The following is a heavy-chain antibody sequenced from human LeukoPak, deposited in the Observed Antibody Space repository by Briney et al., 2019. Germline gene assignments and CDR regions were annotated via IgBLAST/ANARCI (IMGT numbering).Heavy chain of an antibody. CDR2: FDPEDGET. Sequence: ASVKVSCKVSGYTLTELSMHWVRQAPGKGLEWMGRFDPEDGETIYAQKFQGRVTMTADTSTDTVYMELSSLRSEDTAVYYCATEGKMVRGVYTDYWGQGTLVTVPS. CDR1: GYTLTELS. CDR3: ATEGKMVRGVYTDY. J-gene: IGHJ4*02. V-gene: IGHV1-24*01. D-gene: IGHD3-10*01.